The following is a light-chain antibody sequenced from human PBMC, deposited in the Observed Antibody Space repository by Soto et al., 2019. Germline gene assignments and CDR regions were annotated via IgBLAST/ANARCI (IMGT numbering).Light chain of an antibody. J-gene: IGKJ2*01. CDR2: KVS. CDR1: QSLLYSDGNTY. Sequence: DVVMTQSPLSLPVTLGQPASISCRSSQSLLYSDGNTYLHWFQQRPGQSPRRLIYKVSHRDSGVPDRCSGSGRGADFRLKMSRVEAEDVEFYCCLHGSTWPCAFGTGTEL. V-gene: IGKV2-30*01. CDR3: LHGSTWPCA.